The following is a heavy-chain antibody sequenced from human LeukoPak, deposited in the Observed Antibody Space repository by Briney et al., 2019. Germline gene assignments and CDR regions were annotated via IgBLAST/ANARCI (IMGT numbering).Heavy chain of an antibody. J-gene: IGHJ4*02. Sequence: ASVKVSCKASGYTSTSYDINWVRQATGQGLEWMGWMNPNSGNTGYAQKFQGRVTITRNTSISTAYMELSSLRSEDTAVYYCARRGVTIFGVVTPYFDYWGQGTLVTVSS. CDR2: MNPNSGNT. V-gene: IGHV1-8*03. CDR1: GYTSTSYD. D-gene: IGHD3-3*01. CDR3: ARRGVTIFGVVTPYFDY.